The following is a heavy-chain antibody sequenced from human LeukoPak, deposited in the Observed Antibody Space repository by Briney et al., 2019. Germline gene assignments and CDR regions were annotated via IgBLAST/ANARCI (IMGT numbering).Heavy chain of an antibody. CDR2: IYYSGST. V-gene: IGHV4-39*01. Sequence: SETLSLTCTVSDGSISSSSYYWGWIRQPPGKGLEWIGSIYYSGSTYYNPSLKSRVTISADTSKNQFSLKLSSVTAADTAVYYCANIPQSSGWYEYFQHWGQGTLVTVSS. CDR3: ANIPQSSGWYEYFQH. J-gene: IGHJ1*01. CDR1: DGSISSSSYY. D-gene: IGHD6-19*01.